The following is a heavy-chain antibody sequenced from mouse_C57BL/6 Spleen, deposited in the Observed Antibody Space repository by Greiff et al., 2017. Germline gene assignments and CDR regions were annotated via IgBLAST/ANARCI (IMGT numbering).Heavy chain of an antibody. Sequence: VQLQQSGPGLVQPSQSLSITCTVSGFSLTSYGVHWVRQSPGKGLEWLGVIWSGGSTADNAAFISRLSISKDNSTSQVFFKMNSLQADDTARDYCANYGFAYWGQGTLVTVSA. J-gene: IGHJ3*01. CDR1: GFSLTSYG. V-gene: IGHV2-2*01. CDR3: ANYGFAY. CDR2: IWSGGST.